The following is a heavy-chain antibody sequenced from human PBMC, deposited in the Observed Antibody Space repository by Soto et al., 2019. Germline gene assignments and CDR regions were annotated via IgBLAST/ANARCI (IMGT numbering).Heavy chain of an antibody. CDR3: AKVPPRRHIVVVRILYYFDY. D-gene: IGHD2-21*01. J-gene: IGHJ4*02. CDR2: ISGSGGST. V-gene: IGHV3-23*01. CDR1: GFTFSSYW. Sequence: GGSLRLSCAASGFTFSSYWMHWVRQAPGKGLEWVSAISGSGGSTYYADSVKGRFTISRDNSKNTLYLQMNSLRAEDTAVYYCAKVPPRRHIVVVRILYYFDYWGQGTLXTVSS.